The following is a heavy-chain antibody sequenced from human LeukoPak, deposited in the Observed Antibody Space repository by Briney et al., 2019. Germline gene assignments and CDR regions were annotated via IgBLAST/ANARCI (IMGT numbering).Heavy chain of an antibody. D-gene: IGHD2-2*01. CDR2: IRYDGSNK. CDR1: GFTFSSYG. V-gene: IGHV3-30*02. Sequence: GGSLRLSCAASGFTFSSYGMHWVRQAPGKGLEWVAFIRYDGSNKYYADSVKGRFTISRDNSKNTLYLQMNSLRAEDTAVYYCAKGSSAAHPGYNWFDPWGQGTLVTVSS. CDR3: AKGSSAAHPGYNWFDP. J-gene: IGHJ5*02.